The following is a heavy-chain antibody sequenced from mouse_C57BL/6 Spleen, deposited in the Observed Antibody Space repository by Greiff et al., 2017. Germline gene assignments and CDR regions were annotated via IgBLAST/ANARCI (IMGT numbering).Heavy chain of an antibody. D-gene: IGHD1-1*01. J-gene: IGHJ2*01. CDR1: GFTFSDYG. V-gene: IGHV5-17*01. Sequence: DVKLVESGGGLVKPGGSLKLSCAASGFTFSDYGMHWVRQAPEKALEWVAYISSGSSTIYYADTVKGRFTISRDNAKNTLFLQMTSLRSEDTAMYYCARSDYYGSSFDYWGQGTTLTVSS. CDR2: ISSGSSTI. CDR3: ARSDYYGSSFDY.